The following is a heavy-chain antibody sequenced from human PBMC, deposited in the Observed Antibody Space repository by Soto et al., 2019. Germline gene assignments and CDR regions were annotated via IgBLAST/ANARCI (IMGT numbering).Heavy chain of an antibody. CDR2: INPSGGST. CDR3: ARARAAAGYYYYYGMDV. J-gene: IGHJ6*02. V-gene: IGHV1-46*01. Sequence: ASVKVSCKASGYTFTSYYMHWVRQAPGQGLEWMGIINPSGGSTSYAQKFQGRVTTTRDTSTSTVYMELSSLRSEDTAVYYCARARAAAGYYYYYGMDVWGQGTTVTVSS. CDR1: GYTFTSYY. D-gene: IGHD6-13*01.